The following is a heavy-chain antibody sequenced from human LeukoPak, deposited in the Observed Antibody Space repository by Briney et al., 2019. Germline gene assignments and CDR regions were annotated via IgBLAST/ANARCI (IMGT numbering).Heavy chain of an antibody. Sequence: ASVKVSCKASGYTFTGYYMHWVRQAPGQGLEWMGWINPNSGGTNYAQKFQGRVTMTRDTSISTAYMELSRLRSDDTAVYYCARGKYCSGGECYSVRTSYNWFDPWGQGTVVTVSS. J-gene: IGHJ5*02. CDR1: GYTFTGYY. D-gene: IGHD2-15*01. V-gene: IGHV1-2*02. CDR3: ARGKYCSGGECYSVRTSYNWFDP. CDR2: INPNSGGT.